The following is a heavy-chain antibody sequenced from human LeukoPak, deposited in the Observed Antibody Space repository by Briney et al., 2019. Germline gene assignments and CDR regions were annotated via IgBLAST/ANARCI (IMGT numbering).Heavy chain of an antibody. V-gene: IGHV4-59*01. Sequence: PSETLSLTCTVSGDSISSYYWSWIRRPPGKGLEWIGYIYYSGSTKYNPSLKSRVTISVDTSKNQFSLKLNSVTAADTAMYYCARHRHCNGGTCSYYTMDVWGQGTTVTVSS. D-gene: IGHD2-15*01. J-gene: IGHJ6*02. CDR1: GDSISSYY. CDR3: ARHRHCNGGTCSYYTMDV. CDR2: IYYSGST.